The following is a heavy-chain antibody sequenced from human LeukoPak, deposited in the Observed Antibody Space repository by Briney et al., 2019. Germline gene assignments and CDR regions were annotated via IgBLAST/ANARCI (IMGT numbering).Heavy chain of an antibody. Sequence: ASVKVSWKASGGTFSSYAISWVRQAPGQGLEWMGGIIPIFGTANYAQKFQGRVTITTDESTSTAYMELSSLRSEDTAVYYCARDNYAGANWFDPWGQGTLVTVSS. CDR2: IIPIFGTA. CDR3: ARDNYAGANWFDP. V-gene: IGHV1-69*05. D-gene: IGHD1-7*01. J-gene: IGHJ5*02. CDR1: GGTFSSYA.